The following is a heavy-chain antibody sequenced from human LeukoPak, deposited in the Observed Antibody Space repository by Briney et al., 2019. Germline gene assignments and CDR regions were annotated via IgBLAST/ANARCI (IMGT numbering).Heavy chain of an antibody. CDR1: GFTVSSNY. J-gene: IGHJ4*02. Sequence: GGSLRLSCAASGFTVSSNYMSRVRQAPGKGLEWVSHISGSGGSTKYSGSVKGRFTISRDNSKNTLYLQINSLGADDTAAYYCAKDQDPHSYGSGSYAPFDYWGQGTLVTVSS. D-gene: IGHD3-10*01. V-gene: IGHV3-23*01. CDR3: AKDQDPHSYGSGSYAPFDY. CDR2: ISGSGGST.